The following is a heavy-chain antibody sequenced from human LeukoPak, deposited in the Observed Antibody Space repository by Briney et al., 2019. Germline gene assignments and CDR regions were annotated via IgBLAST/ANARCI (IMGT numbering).Heavy chain of an antibody. D-gene: IGHD3-10*01. CDR3: LGTYQYGAVYGSGSTNWFDP. V-gene: IGHV4-39*07. CDR2: IYYSGGT. J-gene: IGHJ5*02. Sequence: SETLSLTCTVSGGSISSSSYYWGWIRQPPRKGLEWIGSIYYSGGTYYNPSLKSRVTISVDTSKNQFSLKLSSVTAADTAVYYCLGTYQYGAVYGSGSTNWFDPWGQGTLVTVSS. CDR1: GGSISSSSYY.